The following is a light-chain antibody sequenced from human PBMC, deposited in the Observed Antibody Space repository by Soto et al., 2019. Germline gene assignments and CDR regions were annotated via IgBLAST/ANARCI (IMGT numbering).Light chain of an antibody. Sequence: DIQMTQSPSSVSASVRDRVTITCRASQGISSWLALYQQKPGKAPKLLIYAASSLQSGVPSRFSGSGSRTDFTLTISSLQPEDFATYYCQQANSVPLTFVGGTKVEIK. CDR3: QQANSVPLT. CDR1: QGISSW. J-gene: IGKJ4*01. CDR2: AAS. V-gene: IGKV1-12*01.